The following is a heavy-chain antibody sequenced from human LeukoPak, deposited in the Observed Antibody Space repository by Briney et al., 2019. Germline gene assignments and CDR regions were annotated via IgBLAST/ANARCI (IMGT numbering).Heavy chain of an antibody. CDR3: AKRVDSSGYYYLPYFDY. CDR2: ISDSGGSR. V-gene: IGHV3-23*01. Sequence: GGSLRLSCAAYGFTFSIYAMSWVRQAPGKGLEWVSVISDSGGSRYHADSVKGRFTISRDNSKNTLYLQMNSLRAEDTAVYYCAKRVDSSGYYYLPYFDYWGQGTLVTVSS. J-gene: IGHJ4*02. CDR1: GFTFSIYA. D-gene: IGHD3-22*01.